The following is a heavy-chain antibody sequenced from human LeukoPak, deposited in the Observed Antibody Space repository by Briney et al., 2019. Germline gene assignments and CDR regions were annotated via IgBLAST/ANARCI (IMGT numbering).Heavy chain of an antibody. D-gene: IGHD3-22*01. Sequence: GGSLRLSCAASGFNFSIYWMSWVRQAPGKGLEWVANIKQDGSEKYYVDSVKGRFTISRDNAKNSLYLQMNSLKTEDTAVYYCTRHLYDSSGYYYEGDFDYWGQGTLVTVSS. CDR2: IKQDGSEK. V-gene: IGHV3-7*03. CDR1: GFNFSIYW. J-gene: IGHJ4*02. CDR3: TRHLYDSSGYYYEGDFDY.